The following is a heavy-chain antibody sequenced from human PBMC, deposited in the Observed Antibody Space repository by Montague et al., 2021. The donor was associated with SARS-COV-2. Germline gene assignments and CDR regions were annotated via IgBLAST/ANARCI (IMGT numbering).Heavy chain of an antibody. Sequence: SETLSLTCTVSGGSISSYYWSWIWQRPGKGLEWNGYIYYSGRSNYYPYRCGGVTISVDMSKNQFSLKLSSVTAADTAVYYCARVVQRWLQLDPYFDDWGQGTLVTVSS. J-gene: IGHJ4*02. V-gene: IGHV4-59*01. D-gene: IGHD5-24*01. CDR3: ARVVQRWLQLDPYFDD. CDR1: GGSISSYY. CDR2: IYYSGRS.